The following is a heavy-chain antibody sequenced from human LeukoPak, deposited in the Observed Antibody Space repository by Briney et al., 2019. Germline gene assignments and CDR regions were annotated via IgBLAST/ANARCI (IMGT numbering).Heavy chain of an antibody. CDR2: ISAYNGNT. J-gene: IGHJ4*02. Sequence: GASVKVSCKASGYTFTSYGISWVRQAPGQGLEWMGWISAYNGNTNYAQKLQGRVTITTDTSTSTAYMELRRMRTDDTDVYYCARSGDPFPFDFWGQGPLVTVSS. D-gene: IGHD3-3*01. CDR3: ARSGDPFPFDF. CDR1: GYTFTSYG. V-gene: IGHV1-18*01.